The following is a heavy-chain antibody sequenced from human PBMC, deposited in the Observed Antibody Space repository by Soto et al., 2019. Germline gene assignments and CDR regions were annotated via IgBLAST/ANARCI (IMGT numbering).Heavy chain of an antibody. V-gene: IGHV4-59*01. D-gene: IGHD1-26*01. J-gene: IGHJ6*02. CDR1: GGSISSYY. CDR2: IYYSGST. CDR3: AAALGARSYYYYGMDV. Sequence: KPSETLSLTCTVSGGSISSYYLSWIRQPPGKGLEWIGYIYYSGSTNYNPSLKSRVTISVDTSKNQFSLKLSSVTAADTAVYYCAAALGARSYYYYGMDVWGQGTTVTVYS.